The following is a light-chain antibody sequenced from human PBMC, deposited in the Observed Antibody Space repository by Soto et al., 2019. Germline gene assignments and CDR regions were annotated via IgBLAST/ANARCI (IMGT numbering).Light chain of an antibody. V-gene: IGKV1-5*01. CDR1: QSISSW. Sequence: DIQMTQSPSTLSASVGDRVTITCRASQSISSWLAWYQQKPGKAPKLLIYDASSLESGVPSRFSGSAAATEFTLTISSLQPDEVATYYCQQYNIPFTFGPGTKVDIK. J-gene: IGKJ3*01. CDR3: QQYNIPFT. CDR2: DAS.